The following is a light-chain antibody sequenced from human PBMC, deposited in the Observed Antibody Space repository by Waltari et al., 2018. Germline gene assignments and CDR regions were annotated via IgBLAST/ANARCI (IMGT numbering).Light chain of an antibody. Sequence: IVVTQEPSLSVSSAGTGTLSGALHSGSLPTTSTATWYQQPPGQAPRTLVYKANARSSGVPDRFSGSILGNTAALTITGAQADDESDYYCALYMGSGIWVFGGGTRLTVL. CDR3: ALYMGSGIWV. CDR1: SGSLPTTST. V-gene: IGLV8-61*01. CDR2: KAN. J-gene: IGLJ3*02.